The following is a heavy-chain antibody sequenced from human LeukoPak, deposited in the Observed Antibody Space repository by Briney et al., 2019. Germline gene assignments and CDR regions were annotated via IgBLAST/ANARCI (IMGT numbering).Heavy chain of an antibody. Sequence: GASVKVSCKASGYTFTSYYMHWVRQAPGQGLEWMGIINPSGGSTSYAQKFQGRVTMTRDTPTSTVYMELSSLRSEDTAVYYCARGAAMATIRDDAFDIWGQGTMVTVSS. CDR3: ARGAAMATIRDDAFDI. V-gene: IGHV1-46*01. D-gene: IGHD5-24*01. J-gene: IGHJ3*02. CDR2: INPSGGST. CDR1: GYTFTSYY.